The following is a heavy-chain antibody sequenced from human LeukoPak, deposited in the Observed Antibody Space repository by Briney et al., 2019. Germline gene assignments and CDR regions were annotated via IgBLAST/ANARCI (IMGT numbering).Heavy chain of an antibody. J-gene: IGHJ3*02. V-gene: IGHV4-30-2*01. CDR2: IYHSGST. Sequence: SETLSLTCAVSGGSISSGGYSWSWIRQPPGKGPEWIGYIYHSGSTYYNPSLKSRVTISVDRSKNQFSLKLSSVTAADTAVYYCARGAYYYDSSGYFDIWGQGTMVTVSS. CDR1: GGSISSGGYS. D-gene: IGHD3-22*01. CDR3: ARGAYYYDSSGYFDI.